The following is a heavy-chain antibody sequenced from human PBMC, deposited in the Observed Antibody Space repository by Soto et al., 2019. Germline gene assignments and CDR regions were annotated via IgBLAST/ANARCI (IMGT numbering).Heavy chain of an antibody. Sequence: ASVKVSCKASGYTFTSYGISWVRQAPGQGLEWMGWISAYNGNTNYAQKLQGRVTMTTDTSTSTAYMELRSLRSDDTAVYYCARVARGYSGPHFGYWGQGTLVTVSS. CDR2: ISAYNGNT. V-gene: IGHV1-18*04. D-gene: IGHD1-26*01. CDR1: GYTFTSYG. J-gene: IGHJ4*02. CDR3: ARVARGYSGPHFGY.